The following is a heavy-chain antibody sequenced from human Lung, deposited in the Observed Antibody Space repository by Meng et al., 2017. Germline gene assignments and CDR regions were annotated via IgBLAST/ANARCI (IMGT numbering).Heavy chain of an antibody. D-gene: IGHD1/OR15-1a*01. CDR3: ARPKQANWYFDL. CDR2: INHSGST. J-gene: IGHJ2*01. V-gene: IGHV4-34*01. CDR1: GGSFSDYY. Sequence: VQLQQWGAGLLKPSETLSLTCVVSGGSFSDYYWSWIRQPPGKGLEWIGEINHSGSTNYNPSLKSRVTISVDTSKNQFSLKLSSVTAADTAVYYCARPKQANWYFDLWGRGTLVTVSS.